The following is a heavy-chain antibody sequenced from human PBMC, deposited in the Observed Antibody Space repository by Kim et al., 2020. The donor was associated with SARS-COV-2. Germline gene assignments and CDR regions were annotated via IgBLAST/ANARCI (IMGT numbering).Heavy chain of an antibody. J-gene: IGHJ4*02. D-gene: IGHD1-26*01. Sequence: KYYADSGKGRFTISRDNSKNTLYLQMNSLRAEDTAVYYCAARIVGYTFDYWGQGTLVTVSS. CDR3: AARIVGYTFDY. CDR2: K. V-gene: IGHV3-23*01.